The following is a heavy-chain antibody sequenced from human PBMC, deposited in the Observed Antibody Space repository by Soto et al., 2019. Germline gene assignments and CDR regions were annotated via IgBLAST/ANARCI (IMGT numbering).Heavy chain of an antibody. CDR2: IYYSGST. CDR1: GGSFSSYY. J-gene: IGHJ5*02. Sequence: QVQLQESGPGLVKPSETLSLTCTVSGGSFSSYYWNWIRQPPGKGLEWIGYIYYSGSTNYNPSLKIRXXIXVXXSKNQFSLKLSSVTAADTAVYYCARVWGSGDWFDPWGQGTLVTVSS. V-gene: IGHV4-59*08. D-gene: IGHD3-16*01. CDR3: ARVWGSGDWFDP.